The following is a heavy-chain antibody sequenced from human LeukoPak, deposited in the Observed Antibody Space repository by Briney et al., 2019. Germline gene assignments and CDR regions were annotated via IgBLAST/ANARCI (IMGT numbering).Heavy chain of an antibody. CDR2: INSDGSST. CDR1: GFTFATYW. D-gene: IGHD2-2*03. CDR3: AKDGGGYCSSTGCSGSWFDP. J-gene: IGHJ5*02. V-gene: IGHV3-74*01. Sequence: GGSLRLSCAASGFTFATYWMHWVRQAPGEGLVWVSRINSDGSSTTYADSVKGQFTISRDNAKNTLYLQMNSLRAEDTAVYYCAKDGGGYCSSTGCSGSWFDPWGQGTLVTVSS.